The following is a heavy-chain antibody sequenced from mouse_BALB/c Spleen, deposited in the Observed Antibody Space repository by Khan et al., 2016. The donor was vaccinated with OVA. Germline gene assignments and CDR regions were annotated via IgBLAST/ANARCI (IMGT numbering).Heavy chain of an antibody. CDR2: IDPFNGST. J-gene: IGHJ3*01. CDR1: GYSFTTYY. Sequence: VQLQQSGPELMKPGASVKISCKASGYSFTTYYIHWVKQSHGKSLEWIGYIDPFNGSTTYNQKFKGKATLTVDKSSSTAYMHLCSLTSEDSAVYYCARHGTSSWFAYWGQGTLVTVSA. V-gene: IGHV1S135*01. CDR3: ARHGTSSWFAY. D-gene: IGHD1-1*01.